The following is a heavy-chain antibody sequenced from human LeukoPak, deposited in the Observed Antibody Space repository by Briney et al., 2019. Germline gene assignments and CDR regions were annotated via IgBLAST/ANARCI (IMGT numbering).Heavy chain of an antibody. J-gene: IGHJ4*02. CDR3: ARVTMVRGVSPIGDY. V-gene: IGHV5-51*01. CDR2: IYPGDSDT. D-gene: IGHD3-10*01. CDR1: GYRFTNYW. Sequence: GESLKISCKGSGYRFTNYWIGWVRQMPGKGLEWMGIIYPGDSDTRYSPSFQGQVTISADKSISTAYLQWSSLKASDTAMYYCARVTMVRGVSPIGDYWGQGTLVTVSS.